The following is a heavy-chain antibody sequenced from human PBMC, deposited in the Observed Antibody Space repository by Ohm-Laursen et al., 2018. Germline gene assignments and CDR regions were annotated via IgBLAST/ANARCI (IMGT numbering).Heavy chain of an antibody. V-gene: IGHV4-4*07. Sequence: SDTLSLTCTVSGGSISSYYWIWIRQPAGKGLEWIGRIYTSGNTNYNPSLKSRVTMSADTSKNQFSLKLSSVTAADTAVYYCARGSGGGSCCDHHFDYWGQGTLVTVSS. J-gene: IGHJ4*02. CDR2: IYTSGNT. CDR3: ARGSGGGSCCDHHFDY. CDR1: GGSISSYY. D-gene: IGHD2-15*01.